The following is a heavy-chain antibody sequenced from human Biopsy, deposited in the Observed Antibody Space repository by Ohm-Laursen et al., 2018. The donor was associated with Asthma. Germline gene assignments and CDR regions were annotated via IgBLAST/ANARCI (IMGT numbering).Heavy chain of an antibody. CDR2: TQHSGYT. Sequence: SETLSLTCAVYGGSFSSNYWSWIRQTPGKGLEWLGDTQHSGYTNYNPALSRRLTLSVDTSKNQFSLRLTSVTAADTAVYYCARGSSSRLSQWELLVSGGKRAHSYYGMDVWGQGTTVTVSS. J-gene: IGHJ6*02. D-gene: IGHD1-26*01. CDR1: GGSFSSNY. CDR3: ARGSSSRLSQWELLVSGGKRAHSYYGMDV. V-gene: IGHV4-34*01.